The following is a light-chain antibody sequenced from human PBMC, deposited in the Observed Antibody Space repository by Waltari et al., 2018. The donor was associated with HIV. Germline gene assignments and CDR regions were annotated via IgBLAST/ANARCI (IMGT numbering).Light chain of an antibody. V-gene: IGLV2-11*01. J-gene: IGLJ3*02. Sequence: QSALTQPRSVSGSPGQSVTISCPGTSRDVGRYNYVSWYQQHPGKAPKRMIYDGSKRPSGVPARFSASKSGNTASLTISGLQAEDEADYYCCSYGGSYTWVFGGGTKLTVL. CDR1: SRDVGRYNY. CDR2: DGS. CDR3: CSYGGSYTWV.